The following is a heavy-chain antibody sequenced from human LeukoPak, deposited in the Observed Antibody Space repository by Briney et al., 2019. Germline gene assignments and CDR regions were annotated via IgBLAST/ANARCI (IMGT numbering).Heavy chain of an antibody. Sequence: SVKVSCKASGGTFSSYAISWVRQAPGQGLEWMGGIIPIFGTANYAQRFQGRVTITADESTSTAYMELSSLRSEDTAVYYCARETIAAAGKFDYWGQGTLVTVFS. CDR1: GGTFSSYA. V-gene: IGHV1-69*13. CDR3: ARETIAAAGKFDY. J-gene: IGHJ4*02. CDR2: IIPIFGTA. D-gene: IGHD6-13*01.